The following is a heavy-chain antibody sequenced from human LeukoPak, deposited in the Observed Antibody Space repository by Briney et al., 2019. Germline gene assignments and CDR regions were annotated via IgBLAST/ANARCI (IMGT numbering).Heavy chain of an antibody. D-gene: IGHD3-3*01. V-gene: IGHV3-53*01. Sequence: GGSLRLSCAASGFTFSSNYMSWVRQAPGKGLEWVSVIYSSGSTYYADSVKGRITISRDNSKNTLYLQMNSLRAEDTAVYYCARGEYDFWSGYYFDYWGQGTLVTVSS. CDR3: ARGEYDFWSGYYFDY. CDR1: GFTFSSNY. CDR2: IYSSGST. J-gene: IGHJ4*02.